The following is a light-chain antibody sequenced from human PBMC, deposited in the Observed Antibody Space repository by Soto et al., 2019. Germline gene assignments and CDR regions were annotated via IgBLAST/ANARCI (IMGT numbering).Light chain of an antibody. Sequence: QSALAQPAAVSGSPGQSITISCTRTSSDVGAYNSVSWYQQHPGQAPQLIIYEVSNRPSGVSNRFSGAKSGNTASLTISGLQSEDETDYYCSSYTSTGAWVFGGGTKVTVL. CDR1: SSDVGAYNS. V-gene: IGLV2-14*01. CDR2: EVS. J-gene: IGLJ3*02. CDR3: SSYTSTGAWV.